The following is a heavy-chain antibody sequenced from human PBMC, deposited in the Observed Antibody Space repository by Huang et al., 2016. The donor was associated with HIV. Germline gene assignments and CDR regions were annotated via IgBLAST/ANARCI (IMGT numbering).Heavy chain of an antibody. J-gene: IGHJ4*02. Sequence: QVQLVESGGGVVQPGTSLRLSCAASGFTFSNYAMNWVRQVPGKGLEWVAGISNEGSTKYDADSVKGRFTISRDNSKNTVYLQMNSLRAEDTAVYYCARSEPSRYYFDYWGQGTLVTVSS. CDR3: ARSEPSRYYFDY. V-gene: IGHV3-30-3*01. CDR1: GFTFSNYA. CDR2: ISNEGSTK.